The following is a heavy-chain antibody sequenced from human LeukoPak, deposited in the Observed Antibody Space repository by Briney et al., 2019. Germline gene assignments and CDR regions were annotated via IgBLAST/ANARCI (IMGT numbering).Heavy chain of an antibody. Sequence: TTSETLSLTCTVSGGSISSSSYYWGWIRQPPGKGLEWIGSIYYSGSTYYNPSLKSRVTISVDTSKNQFSLKLSSVTAADTAVYYCAGLHDYGGKLDYWGQGTLVTVSS. CDR1: GGSISSSSYY. CDR2: IYYSGST. CDR3: AGLHDYGGKLDY. D-gene: IGHD4-23*01. J-gene: IGHJ4*02. V-gene: IGHV4-39*01.